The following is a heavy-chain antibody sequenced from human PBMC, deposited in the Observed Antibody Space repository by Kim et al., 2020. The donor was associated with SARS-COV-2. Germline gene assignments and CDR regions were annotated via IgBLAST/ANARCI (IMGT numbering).Heavy chain of an antibody. Sequence: GGSLRLSCAASGFTFSSYSMNWVRQAPGKGLEWVSSISSSSSYTYYADSVKGRFTISRDNAKNSLYLQMNSLRAEDTAVYYCARNRGDSSSCNVFDIWG. V-gene: IGHV3-21*01. CDR2: ISSSSSYT. CDR1: GFTFSSYS. CDR3: ARNRGDSSSCNVFDI. D-gene: IGHD6-13*01. J-gene: IGHJ3*02.